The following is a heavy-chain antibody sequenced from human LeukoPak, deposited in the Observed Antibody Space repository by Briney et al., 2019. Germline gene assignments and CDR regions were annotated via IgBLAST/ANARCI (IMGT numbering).Heavy chain of an antibody. Sequence: SVKVSCKASGGTFSSYAISWVRQAPGQGLEWMGRIIPILGIANYAQKFQGRVTITADKSTSTAYMELSSLRSEDAAVYYCARERGVVTAINRPRWFDPWGQGTLVTVSS. CDR3: ARERGVVTAINRPRWFDP. D-gene: IGHD2-21*02. J-gene: IGHJ5*02. CDR1: GGTFSSYA. CDR2: IIPILGIA. V-gene: IGHV1-69*04.